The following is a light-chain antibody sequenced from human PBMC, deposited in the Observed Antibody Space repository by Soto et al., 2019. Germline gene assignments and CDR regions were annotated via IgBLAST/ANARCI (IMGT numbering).Light chain of an antibody. CDR2: GAS. J-gene: IGKJ4*01. CDR1: QSIKSNN. V-gene: IGKV3-20*01. CDR3: QQYGSPALS. Sequence: DIVLTQSPGTLSLSPGERATLSCRASQSIKSNNLAWYQQTPGQSPRLLIYGASSRAAGIPDRFSGSGSGTDSTLTITRVEPEDFALYYCQQYGSPALSFGGGTKVEI.